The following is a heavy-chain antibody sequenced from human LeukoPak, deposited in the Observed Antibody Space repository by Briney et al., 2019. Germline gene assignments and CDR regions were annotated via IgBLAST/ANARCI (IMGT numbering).Heavy chain of an antibody. CDR2: IYYSGST. Sequence: PSETLSLTCTVSGGSISSGGHYWSWIRQHPGKGLEWIGYIYYSGSTYYNPSLKSRVTISVDTSKNQFSLKLSSVTAADTAVYYCARGIAAFGFDPWGQGTLVTVSS. D-gene: IGHD6-25*01. CDR1: GGSISSGGHY. J-gene: IGHJ5*02. CDR3: ARGIAAFGFDP. V-gene: IGHV4-31*03.